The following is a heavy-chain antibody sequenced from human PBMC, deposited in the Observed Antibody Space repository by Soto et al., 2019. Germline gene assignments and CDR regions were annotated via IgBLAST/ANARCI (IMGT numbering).Heavy chain of an antibody. D-gene: IGHD3-9*01. J-gene: IGHJ4*02. CDR2: INAGNGNT. Sequence: ASVKVSCKASGYTFTSYAMHWVRQAPGQRLEWMGWINAGNGNTKYSQKFQGRVTITRDTSASTAYMELSSLRSEDTAVYYCARVEPRSGYSFDYSGQGTLVTVSS. CDR1: GYTFTSYA. CDR3: ARVEPRSGYSFDY. V-gene: IGHV1-3*01.